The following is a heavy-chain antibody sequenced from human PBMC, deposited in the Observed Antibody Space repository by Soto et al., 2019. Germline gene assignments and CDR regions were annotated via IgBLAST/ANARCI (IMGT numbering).Heavy chain of an antibody. CDR2: IYSGGST. D-gene: IGHD2-8*01. CDR3: AVLAWDGGYYYYGMDV. J-gene: IGHJ6*02. Sequence: EVQLVETGGGLIQPGGSLRLSCAASGFTVSSNYMSWVRQAPGKGLEWVSVIYSGGSTYYADSVKGRFTISRDNSKNTLYLQMNSLRAEDTAVYYCAVLAWDGGYYYYGMDVWGQGTTVTVSS. CDR1: GFTVSSNY. V-gene: IGHV3-53*02.